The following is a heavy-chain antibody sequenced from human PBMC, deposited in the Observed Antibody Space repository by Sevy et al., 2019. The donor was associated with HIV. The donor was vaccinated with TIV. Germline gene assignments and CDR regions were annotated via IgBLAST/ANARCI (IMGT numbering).Heavy chain of an antibody. Sequence: GGSLRLSCAASGFTFSSYRMHWVRQAPGKGLEWVAVIWYDGSNKYYADSVKGRFTISRDNSKNTLYLQMNSLRAEDTAVYYCARRGVGYDSSGFFDYWGQGTLVTVSS. V-gene: IGHV3-33*01. CDR3: ARRGVGYDSSGFFDY. J-gene: IGHJ4*02. CDR2: IWYDGSNK. D-gene: IGHD3-22*01. CDR1: GFTFSSYR.